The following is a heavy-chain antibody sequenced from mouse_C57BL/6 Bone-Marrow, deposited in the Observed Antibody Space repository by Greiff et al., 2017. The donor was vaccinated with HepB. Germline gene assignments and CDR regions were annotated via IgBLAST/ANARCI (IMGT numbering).Heavy chain of an antibody. V-gene: IGHV5-4*01. Sequence: EVNVVESGGGLVKPGGSLKLSCAASGFTFSSYAMSWVRQTPEKRLEWVATISDGGSYTYYPDNVKGRFTISRDNAKNNLYLQMSHLKSEDTAMYYCARDWNYGSSYPYAMDYWGQGTSVTVSS. J-gene: IGHJ4*01. CDR1: GFTFSSYA. CDR2: ISDGGSYT. D-gene: IGHD1-1*01. CDR3: ARDWNYGSSYPYAMDY.